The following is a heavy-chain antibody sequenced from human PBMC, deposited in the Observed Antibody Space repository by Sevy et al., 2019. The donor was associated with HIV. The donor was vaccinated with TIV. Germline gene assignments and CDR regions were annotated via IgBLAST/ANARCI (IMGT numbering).Heavy chain of an antibody. CDR2: INWNGGVT. J-gene: IGHJ4*02. CDR1: GFTFDGYV. V-gene: IGHV3-43D*04. Sequence: GGSLRLSCAVSGFTFDGYVMHWVRQAPGKGLEWVSLINWNGGVTYYSDSLKGRFITSRDNKKNTLFLQMNSLRTEDCSLYYCAEDMVRTFCYYLDDWGLGTLVTVSS. D-gene: IGHD3-10*01. CDR3: AEDMVRTFCYYLDD.